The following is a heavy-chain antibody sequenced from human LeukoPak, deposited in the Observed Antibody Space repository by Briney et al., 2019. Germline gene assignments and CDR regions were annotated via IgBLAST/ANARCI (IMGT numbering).Heavy chain of an antibody. D-gene: IGHD3-10*01. Sequence: GGSLRLSCAASGFTFSSYSMNWVRQAPGKGLEWVSYMSNSIATKYYADSVKGRFTVSRDNAKNSLYLQMDSLTAEDTAVYFCVRDGSGSYDGAFDIWGQGTMVTVSS. CDR2: MSNSIATK. J-gene: IGHJ3*02. CDR3: VRDGSGSYDGAFDI. V-gene: IGHV3-48*04. CDR1: GFTFSSYS.